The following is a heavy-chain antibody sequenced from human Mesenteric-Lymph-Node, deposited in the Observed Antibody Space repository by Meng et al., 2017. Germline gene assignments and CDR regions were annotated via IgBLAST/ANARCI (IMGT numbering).Heavy chain of an antibody. CDR2: IKSKSDGGTT. D-gene: IGHD6-19*01. CDR3: TTGYNSGYYEYYFDY. J-gene: IGHJ4*02. CDR1: EFTFSNAW. V-gene: IGHV3-15*01. Sequence: GGSLRLSCAASEFTFSNAWMTWVRQAPGKGLEWVGRIKSKSDGGTTDYAAPVKGRFTISRDDSKNTLYLQMNSLKTEDTAVYYCTTGYNSGYYEYYFDYWGQGTLVTVSS.